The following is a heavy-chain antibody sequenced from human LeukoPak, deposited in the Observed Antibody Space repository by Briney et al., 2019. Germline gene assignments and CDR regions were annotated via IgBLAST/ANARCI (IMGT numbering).Heavy chain of an antibody. V-gene: IGHV1-69*05. Sequence: SVKVSCKASGGTFSSYAISWVRQAPGQGLEWMGRIIPIFGTANYAQKFQGRVTITTDESTSTAYMELSSLRSEDTAVYYCARDPNPYSGEGDYWGQGTLVTVSP. J-gene: IGHJ4*02. D-gene: IGHD3-10*01. CDR1: GGTFSSYA. CDR2: IIPIFGTA. CDR3: ARDPNPYSGEGDY.